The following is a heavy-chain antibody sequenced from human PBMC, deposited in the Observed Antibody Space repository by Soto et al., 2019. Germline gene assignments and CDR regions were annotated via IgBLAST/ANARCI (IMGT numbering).Heavy chain of an antibody. Sequence: SETLSLTCAVYGGSFSGYYWTWIRQPPGTGLEWIGEINHSGSTNYNPSLKSRVTTSVDTSKNQFSLKLTSVTAADTAVYYCARGKITGLFDYWGQGTLVTVSS. CDR1: GGSFSGYY. V-gene: IGHV4-34*01. CDR2: INHSGST. J-gene: IGHJ4*02. D-gene: IGHD2-8*02. CDR3: ARGKITGLFDY.